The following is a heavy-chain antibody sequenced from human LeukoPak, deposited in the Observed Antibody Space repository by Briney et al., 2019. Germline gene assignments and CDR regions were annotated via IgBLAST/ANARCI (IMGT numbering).Heavy chain of an antibody. D-gene: IGHD1-26*01. Sequence: ASVKVSCKASGYTFTGYYMHWVRQAPGQGLEWMGWMNPNSGNTGYAQKFQGRVTMTRNTSISTAYMELSSLRSEDTAVYYCASRVMVGATDDAFDIWGQGTMVTVSS. CDR1: GYTFTGYY. J-gene: IGHJ3*02. V-gene: IGHV1-8*02. CDR2: MNPNSGNT. CDR3: ASRVMVGATDDAFDI.